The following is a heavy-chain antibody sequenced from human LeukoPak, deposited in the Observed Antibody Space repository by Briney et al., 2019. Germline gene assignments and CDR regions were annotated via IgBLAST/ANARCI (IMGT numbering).Heavy chain of an antibody. CDR3: ARDRRRGLLWFGEASYGMDV. Sequence: SQTLSLTCAISGDSVSSSSAAWNWIRQSPSRGLEWLGRTYYRSKWYNDYAVSVKSRITINPDTSKNQFSLQLNSVTPEDTAVYYCARDRRRGLLWFGEASYGMDVWGQGTTVTVSS. V-gene: IGHV6-1*01. D-gene: IGHD3-10*01. CDR1: GDSVSSSSAA. CDR2: TYYRSKWYN. J-gene: IGHJ6*02.